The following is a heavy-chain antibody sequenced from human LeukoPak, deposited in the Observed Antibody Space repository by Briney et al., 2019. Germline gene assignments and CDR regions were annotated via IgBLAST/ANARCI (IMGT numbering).Heavy chain of an antibody. CDR3: ARGPSGRGYDILTGYYTFDY. Sequence: SVKVSCKASGGTFSRYAISWVRQAPGRGRDGMGGIIPIFGTANYVQRFQGRVTITMEGSRSAACVELSSLRSEDPHVYYCARGPSGRGYDILTGYYTFDYWGHGTLVTVSS. D-gene: IGHD3-9*01. CDR1: GGTFSRYA. V-gene: IGHV1-69*05. CDR2: IIPIFGTA. J-gene: IGHJ4*01.